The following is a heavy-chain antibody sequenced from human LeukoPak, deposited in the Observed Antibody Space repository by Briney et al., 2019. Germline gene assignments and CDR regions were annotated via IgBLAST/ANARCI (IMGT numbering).Heavy chain of an antibody. CDR1: GFTFSSYA. D-gene: IGHD3-16*01. Sequence: PGGSLRLSCAASGFTFSSYAMSWVRQAPGKGLEWVSRISDTGGSINYADAVKGRFTISRDNSKNTVTLQMNTLRVEDTAVYYCATGSYAGHWGQGTLVTVSS. CDR2: ISDTGGSI. J-gene: IGHJ4*02. CDR3: ATGSYAGH. V-gene: IGHV3-23*01.